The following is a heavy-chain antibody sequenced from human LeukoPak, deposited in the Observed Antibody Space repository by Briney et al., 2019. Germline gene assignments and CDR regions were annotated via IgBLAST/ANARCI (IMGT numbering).Heavy chain of an antibody. D-gene: IGHD1-26*01. J-gene: IGHJ4*02. V-gene: IGHV3-21*01. CDR3: ASRSLGSYFSLVDY. CDR2: ISSSSSYI. CDR1: GFTFSSYS. Sequence: GGSLRLSCAASGFTFSSYSMNWVRQAPGKGLEWVSSISSSSSYIYYADSVKGRFNISRDNAKNSLYLQMNSLRAEDTAVYYCASRSLGSYFSLVDYWGQGTLVTVSS.